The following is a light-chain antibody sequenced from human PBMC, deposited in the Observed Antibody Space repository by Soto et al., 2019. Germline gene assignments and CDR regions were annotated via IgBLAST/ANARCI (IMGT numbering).Light chain of an antibody. CDR3: SSYTSISTLV. CDR2: EVS. V-gene: IGLV2-14*01. Sequence: QSALTQPASVSGSPGQSITISCTGTSSDVGGYNYVSWYQQHPGKAPKLMIYEVSHRPSGVSNRFSGSKSGNTASLTISGPQAEDEADYNCSSYTSISTLVFGTGPKITVL. J-gene: IGLJ1*01. CDR1: SSDVGGYNY.